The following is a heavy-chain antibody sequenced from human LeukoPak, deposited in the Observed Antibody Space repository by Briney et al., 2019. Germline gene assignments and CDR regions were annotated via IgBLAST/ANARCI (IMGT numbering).Heavy chain of an antibody. J-gene: IGHJ6*02. D-gene: IGHD2-2*01. CDR2: ISSSGSTI. Sequence: AGSLSLSCAASGFTFSDYYMSWIRQAPGKGLEWVSYISSSGSTIYYADSVKGRFTISRDNAKNSLYLQMNSLRAEDTAVYYCARELGYCSSTSCSPYYYGMDVWGQGTTVTVSS. V-gene: IGHV3-11*01. CDR3: ARELGYCSSTSCSPYYYGMDV. CDR1: GFTFSDYY.